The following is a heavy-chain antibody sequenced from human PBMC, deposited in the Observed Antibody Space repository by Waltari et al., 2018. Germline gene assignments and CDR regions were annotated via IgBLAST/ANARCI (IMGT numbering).Heavy chain of an antibody. Sequence: QLQLQESGPGLVEPSETLSLTCTFTGCSLSSSSYYWRWLRQPRRRGLGWIGSSNYSGNTYYNPSVKGRVTISGDTSKNQFSLKLSAVTAADTAVYYCARQAWIQLWLYNWFDPWGQGTLVTVSS. CDR2: SNYSGNT. CDR3: ARQAWIQLWLYNWFDP. V-gene: IGHV4-39*01. D-gene: IGHD5-18*01. J-gene: IGHJ5*02. CDR1: GCSLSSSSYY.